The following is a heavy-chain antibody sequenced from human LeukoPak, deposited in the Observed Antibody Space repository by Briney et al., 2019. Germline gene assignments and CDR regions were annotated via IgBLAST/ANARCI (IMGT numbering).Heavy chain of an antibody. Sequence: SETLSLTCTVSGGSISSYYWSWIRQPPGKGLEWIGYVYYSGSTNYNPSLKSRVTISVGTSKKQFSLKLSSVTAADTAVYYCARESQEKYYLDYWGQGTLVTVSS. CDR1: GGSISSYY. V-gene: IGHV4-59*12. J-gene: IGHJ4*02. CDR3: ARESQEKYYLDY. D-gene: IGHD2/OR15-2a*01. CDR2: VYYSGST.